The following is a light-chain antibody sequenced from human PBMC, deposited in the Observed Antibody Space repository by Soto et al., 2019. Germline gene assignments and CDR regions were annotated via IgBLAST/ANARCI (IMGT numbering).Light chain of an antibody. CDR2: SSN. J-gene: IGLJ1*01. Sequence: QSALTQPPSASGAPGQRVTISCSGSSSNIGSYTVNWYQQFPGTAPKLLIYSSNQRPSGVPGRFSGSKSGTSASLAIIGLQSEDESDYYCAAWDGSLNGYVFGTGTKVTVL. CDR1: SSNIGSYT. CDR3: AAWDGSLNGYV. V-gene: IGLV1-44*01.